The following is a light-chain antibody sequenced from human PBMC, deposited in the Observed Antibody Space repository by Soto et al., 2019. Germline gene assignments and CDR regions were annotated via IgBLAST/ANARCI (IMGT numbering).Light chain of an antibody. CDR3: MQGIQFPFT. Sequence: EIVMTQTPLSSPVTLGRPASISCRSSQSLVYSDGNTYLTWLQQRPGQPPRLLIYQTSHRFSGVPDRFSGSGAGTDFTLKISRVEAEDVGVYYCMQGIQFPFTFGPGTTVDIK. J-gene: IGKJ3*01. CDR2: QTS. V-gene: IGKV2-24*01. CDR1: QSLVYSDGNTY.